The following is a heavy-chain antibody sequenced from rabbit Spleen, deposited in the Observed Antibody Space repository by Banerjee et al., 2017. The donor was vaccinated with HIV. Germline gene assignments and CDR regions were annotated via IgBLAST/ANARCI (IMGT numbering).Heavy chain of an antibody. CDR1: GFSFNSGYD. CDR3: ARDLVTVIGWNFNL. Sequence: QQQLEESGGGLVKPGGTLTLTCKASGFSFNSGYDMCWVRQAPGKGLEWIACIDAGSSDFTYFASWAKGRFTISKASSTTVTLQVTSLTAADTATYFCARDLVTVIGWNFNLWGPGTLVTVS. V-gene: IGHV1S45*01. J-gene: IGHJ4*01. D-gene: IGHD1-1*01. CDR2: IDAGSSDFT.